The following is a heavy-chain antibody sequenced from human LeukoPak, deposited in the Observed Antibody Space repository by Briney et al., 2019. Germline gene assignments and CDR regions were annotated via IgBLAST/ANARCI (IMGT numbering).Heavy chain of an antibody. CDR3: VRDYWGGY. Sequence: GGSLRLSCAASGFTFSSYAMSWVRQAPGKGLEWVSVIYSGGSTYYADSVKGRFTISRDNSENTLYLQMNSLRAEDTAVYYCVRDYWGGYWGQGTLVTVSS. CDR2: IYSGGST. J-gene: IGHJ4*02. V-gene: IGHV3-53*01. CDR1: GFTFSSYA. D-gene: IGHD3-16*01.